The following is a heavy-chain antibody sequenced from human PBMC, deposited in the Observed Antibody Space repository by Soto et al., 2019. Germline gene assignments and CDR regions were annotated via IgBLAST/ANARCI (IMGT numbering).Heavy chain of an antibody. V-gene: IGHV1-69*19. D-gene: IGHD3-10*01. CDR3: AREVQVHTPAFVY. CDR1: GGTFNTYA. Sequence: QVQLVQSGAEMKKPGSSVKVSCQSSGGTFNTYAMNWVRQAPGQGPEWMGDISPMFGAANYAPKFQGRVTITADESTDTSHMQLSSLTPEDTALYFCAREVQVHTPAFVYWGHGTLVTVSS. J-gene: IGHJ4*01. CDR2: ISPMFGAA.